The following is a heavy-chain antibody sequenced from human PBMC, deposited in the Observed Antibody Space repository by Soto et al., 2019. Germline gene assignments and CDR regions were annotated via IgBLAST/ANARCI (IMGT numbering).Heavy chain of an antibody. J-gene: IGHJ5*01. CDR3: ARGGWSMDS. Sequence: QVQLQKSGPGLVKPSETLSLTCTVSGGSLSPLYWSWIRQPPGKGLEWIGYIYYSGTANYNASLRSRVTISVDTSKNQFSLNLISVTAADSAVYYCARGGWSMDSWGHGTLVTVSS. D-gene: IGHD3-10*01. CDR2: IYYSGTA. CDR1: GGSLSPLY. V-gene: IGHV4-59*01.